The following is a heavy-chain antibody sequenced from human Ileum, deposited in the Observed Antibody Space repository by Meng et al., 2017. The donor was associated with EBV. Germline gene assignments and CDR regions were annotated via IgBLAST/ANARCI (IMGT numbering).Heavy chain of an antibody. CDR1: GGSICRSDW. J-gene: IGHJ4*02. CDR3: ASSDYYRSDY. CDR2: TSHSGST. Sequence: QVPPKAPGPGRVTTSATLPLTCAVSGGSICRSDWWSWVPQPPGKGLEWIGETSHSGSTNYSPSLKSRVTISLDKSKNQLSLKLNSVTAADTAVYYCASSDYYRSDYWGQGTLVTVSS. D-gene: IGHD3-22*01. V-gene: IGHV4-4*02.